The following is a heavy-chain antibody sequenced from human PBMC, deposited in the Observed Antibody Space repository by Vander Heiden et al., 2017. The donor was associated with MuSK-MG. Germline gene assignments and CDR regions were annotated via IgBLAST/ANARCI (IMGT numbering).Heavy chain of an antibody. V-gene: IGHV1-69*06. CDR1: GGTFSSYA. Sequence: KKPGSSVKVSCKASGGTFSSYAISWVRQAPGQGLEWMGGIIPIFGTANYAQKFQGRVTITADKSTSTAYMELSSLRSEDTAVYYCARICSGGSCPIDYWGQGTLVTVSS. D-gene: IGHD2-15*01. CDR2: IIPIFGTA. J-gene: IGHJ4*02. CDR3: ARICSGGSCPIDY.